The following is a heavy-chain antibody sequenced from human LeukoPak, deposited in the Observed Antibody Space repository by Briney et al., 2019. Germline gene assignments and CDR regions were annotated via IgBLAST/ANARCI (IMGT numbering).Heavy chain of an antibody. Sequence: ASVKVSCKASGYTFTSYYMHWVRQAPGQGLEWMGIINPSGGSTSYAQEFQGRVTMTRDMSTSTVYMELSSLRSEDTAVYYCASIGLGAAAGIRIDYWGQGTLVTVSS. J-gene: IGHJ4*02. CDR2: INPSGGST. V-gene: IGHV1-46*01. CDR3: ASIGLGAAAGIRIDY. CDR1: GYTFTSYY. D-gene: IGHD6-13*01.